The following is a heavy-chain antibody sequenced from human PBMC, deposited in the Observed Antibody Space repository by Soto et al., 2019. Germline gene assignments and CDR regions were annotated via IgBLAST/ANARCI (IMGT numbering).Heavy chain of an antibody. CDR1: GFTFSSYG. CDR2: ISYDGSNK. Sequence: QVQLVASGGGVVQPGRSLRLSCAASGFTFSSYGMHWVRQAPGKGLEWVAVISYDGSNKYYADSVKGRFTISRDNSKNTLYLQMNSLRAEDTAVYYCAKGDPIPPAGFDYWGQGTLVTVSS. CDR3: AKGDPIPPAGFDY. V-gene: IGHV3-30*18. D-gene: IGHD2-2*02. J-gene: IGHJ4*02.